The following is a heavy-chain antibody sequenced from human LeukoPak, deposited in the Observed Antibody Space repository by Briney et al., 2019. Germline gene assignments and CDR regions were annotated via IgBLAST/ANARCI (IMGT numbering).Heavy chain of an antibody. Sequence: PSETLSLTCTVSGGSISSSSYYWGWIRQPPGKGLEWIGSIYYSGSTYYNPSLKSRVTISVDTSKNQFSLKLSSVTAADTAVYYCARDPRDDTTDYLWARYAFDVWGLGTMVTVSS. D-gene: IGHD3-22*01. V-gene: IGHV4-39*07. CDR2: IYYSGST. J-gene: IGHJ3*01. CDR3: ARDPRDDTTDYLWARYAFDV. CDR1: GGSISSSSYY.